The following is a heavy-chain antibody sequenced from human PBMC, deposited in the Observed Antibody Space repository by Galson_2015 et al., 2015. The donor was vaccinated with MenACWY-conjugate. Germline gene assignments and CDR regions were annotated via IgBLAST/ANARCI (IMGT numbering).Heavy chain of an antibody. J-gene: IGHJ6*02. D-gene: IGHD4-23*01. V-gene: IGHV3-7*03. CDR1: GFRFTDYW. CDR2: IHQGGSRA. Sequence: SLRLSCAASGFRFTDYWMTWVRQAPGKGLDWVANIHQGGSRAHYADPVKGRFTISRGNAKNSVFLQMSSLRPEDSAVYYCVRDGDYGGNDGMDVWGQGTTVTVS. CDR3: VRDGDYGGNDGMDV.